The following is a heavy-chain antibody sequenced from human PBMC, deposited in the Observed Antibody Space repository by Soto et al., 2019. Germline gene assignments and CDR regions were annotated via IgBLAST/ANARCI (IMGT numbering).Heavy chain of an antibody. CDR2: IYYSGTT. J-gene: IGHJ4*02. V-gene: IGHV4-59*11. CDR1: GGSISGHY. D-gene: IGHD3-10*01. Sequence: PSETLSLTCTVSGGSISGHYWSWIRQPPGKGLEWIGYIYYSGTTSYNPSLNSRVTMSVDTSKNQFSLKVNSVTAADTAVYYCARESYYGSGATVVAYWGQGTLVTVSS. CDR3: ARESYYGSGATVVAY.